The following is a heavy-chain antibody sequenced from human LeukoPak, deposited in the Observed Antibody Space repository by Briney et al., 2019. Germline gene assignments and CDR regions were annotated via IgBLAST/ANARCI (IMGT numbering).Heavy chain of an antibody. CDR1: GFTFSNAW. V-gene: IGHV3-15*01. Sequence: GGSLRLSCAASGFTFSNAWMSWVRQAPGKGLEWVGRIKSKTDGGTTDYAAPVKGRFTISRDDSKNTLYLQMNSLKTEDTAVYYCTTGLEWSPFRFDPWGQGTLVTVSS. CDR2: IKSKTDGGTT. CDR3: TTGLEWSPFRFDP. J-gene: IGHJ5*02. D-gene: IGHD3-3*01.